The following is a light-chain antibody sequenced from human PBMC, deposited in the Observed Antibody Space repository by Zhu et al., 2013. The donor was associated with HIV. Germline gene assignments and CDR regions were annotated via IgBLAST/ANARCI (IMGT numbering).Light chain of an antibody. CDR3: QTWVTGIVV. Sequence: QLVLTQSPSASASLGASVKLTCTLTSGHSNYAIAWHQQQPQKGPRFLMKLNNDGSHTRGDGVPDRFSGSSSGTERYLSISSLQSEDEADYYCQTWVTGIVVFGGGTTLTVL. V-gene: IGLV4-69*01. J-gene: IGLJ2*01. CDR1: SGHSNYA. CDR2: LNNDGSH.